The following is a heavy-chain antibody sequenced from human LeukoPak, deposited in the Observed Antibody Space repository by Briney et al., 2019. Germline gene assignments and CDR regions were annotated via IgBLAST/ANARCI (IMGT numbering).Heavy chain of an antibody. CDR2: INNDGRST. V-gene: IGHV3-74*01. CDR3: TTGGDVVVVGTRAFDI. Sequence: GGSLRLSCAASGFTFSSYWMHWVRQAAGKGLVWVSRINNDGRSTTHADSVKGRFTISRDNAKNTLYLQMNSLRAEDTGVYYCTTGGDVVVVGTRAFDIWGQGTMVTVSS. CDR1: GFTFSSYW. J-gene: IGHJ3*02. D-gene: IGHD2-15*01.